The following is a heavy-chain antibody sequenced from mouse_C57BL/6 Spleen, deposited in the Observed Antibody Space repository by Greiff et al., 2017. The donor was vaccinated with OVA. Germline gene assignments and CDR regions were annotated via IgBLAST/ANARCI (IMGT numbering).Heavy chain of an antibody. CDR3: ARPQLGRDWYFDV. Sequence: EVKLVESGGGLVKPGGSLKLSCAASGFTFSSYTMSWVRQTPEKRLEWVANISGGGGNTYYPDSVKGRFTISRDNAKNTLYLQMSSLRSEDTALYDGARPQLGRDWYFDVWGTGTTVTVSS. V-gene: IGHV5-9*01. D-gene: IGHD4-1*02. CDR2: ISGGGGNT. CDR1: GFTFSSYT. J-gene: IGHJ1*03.